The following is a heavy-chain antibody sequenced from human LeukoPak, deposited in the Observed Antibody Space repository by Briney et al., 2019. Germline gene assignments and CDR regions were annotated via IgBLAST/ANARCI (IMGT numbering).Heavy chain of an antibody. V-gene: IGHV3-21*04. CDR3: AKDYSGSLPRDAFDI. CDR2: ISSSTSYI. D-gene: IGHD1-26*01. Sequence: GGSLRLSCAASGFTFNYYTMNWVRQAPGKGLEWVSYISSSTSYIYYADSVKGRFTISRDNSKNTLYLQMNSLRAEDTAVYYCAKDYSGSLPRDAFDIWGQGTMVTVSS. J-gene: IGHJ3*02. CDR1: GFTFNYYT.